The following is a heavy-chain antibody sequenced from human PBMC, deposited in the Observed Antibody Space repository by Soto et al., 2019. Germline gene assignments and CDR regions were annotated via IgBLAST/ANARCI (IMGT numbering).Heavy chain of an antibody. Sequence: QVQLQESGPGLVKPSGTLSLTCAVSGGSISSSNWWSWVRQPPGKGLEWIGEIYHSGSTNYNPSLKGRVPISVDKSKHQFSLKLSYVTAADTAVYYCARDLGVVVVPATPTYGMDVWGQGTTVTVSS. CDR3: ARDLGVVVVPATPTYGMDV. D-gene: IGHD2-2*01. J-gene: IGHJ6*02. CDR1: GGSISSSNW. CDR2: IYHSGST. V-gene: IGHV4-4*02.